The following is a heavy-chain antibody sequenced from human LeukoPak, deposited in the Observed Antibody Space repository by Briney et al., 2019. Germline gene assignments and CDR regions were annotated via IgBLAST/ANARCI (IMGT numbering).Heavy chain of an antibody. V-gene: IGHV3-9*03. CDR2: ISWNSGSI. CDR1: GFTFDDYA. J-gene: IGHJ4*02. Sequence: GRSLRLSCAASGFTFDDYAMHWVRQAPGKGLEWVSGISWNSGSIGYADSVKGRFIISRDNAKNSLYLQMNSLRAEDMALYYCAKGYCSSTSCRFDYWGQGALVTVSS. CDR3: AKGYCSSTSCRFDY. D-gene: IGHD2-2*01.